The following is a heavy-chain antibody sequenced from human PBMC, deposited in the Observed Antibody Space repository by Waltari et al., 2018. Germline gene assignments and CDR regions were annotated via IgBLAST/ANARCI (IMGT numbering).Heavy chain of an antibody. CDR1: GGSVSSGSSY. J-gene: IGHJ5*02. Sequence: QVQLQESGPGLVKPSETLSLTCTVSGGSVSSGSSYWSWIRQPPGKGLEWIGYIYYSGSTNYNPSLKSRVTISVDTSKNQFSLKLSSVTAADTAVYYCARAAAASVWFDPWGQGTLVTVSS. CDR3: ARAAAASVWFDP. CDR2: IYYSGST. D-gene: IGHD6-13*01. V-gene: IGHV4-61*01.